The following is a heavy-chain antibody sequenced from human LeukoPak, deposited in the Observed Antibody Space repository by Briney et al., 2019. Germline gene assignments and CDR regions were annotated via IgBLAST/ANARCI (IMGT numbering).Heavy chain of an antibody. Sequence: GESLQISCKGSGYSFTSYWIGWVRQLPGKGLEWMANIKQDGSEKYYVDSVKGRFTISRDNAKNSLYLQMNSLRAEDTAVYYCARVGLGITIFGVVKNAFDIWGQGTMVTVSS. CDR1: GYSFTSYW. D-gene: IGHD3-3*01. J-gene: IGHJ3*02. V-gene: IGHV3-7*02. CDR2: IKQDGSEK. CDR3: ARVGLGITIFGVVKNAFDI.